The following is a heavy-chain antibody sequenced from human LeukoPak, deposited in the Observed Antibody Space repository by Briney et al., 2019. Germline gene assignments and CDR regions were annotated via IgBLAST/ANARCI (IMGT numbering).Heavy chain of an antibody. D-gene: IGHD3-22*01. V-gene: IGHV3-21*01. CDR1: GFTFSSYS. CDR2: ISSSSSYI. J-gene: IGHJ4*02. Sequence: GGSLRLSCAASGFTFSSYSMNWVRQAPGKGLEWVSSISSSSSYIYYADSVKGRFTISRDNAKNSLYLQMNSLRAEDTAVYYCARGRGTMIVVADFDYWGQGTLVTVSS. CDR3: ARGRGTMIVVADFDY.